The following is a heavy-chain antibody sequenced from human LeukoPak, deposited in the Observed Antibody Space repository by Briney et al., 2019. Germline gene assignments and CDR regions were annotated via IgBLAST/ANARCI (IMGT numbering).Heavy chain of an antibody. CDR1: GYTFTGYY. J-gene: IGHJ3*02. Sequence: ASVKVSCKASGYTFTGYYMHWVRQAPGQGLEWMGRINPSSGGTNYAQKFQGRVTMTRDTSISTAYMELSRLRSDDTAVYYCARDYLPDNAFDIWGQGTMVTVSS. D-gene: IGHD1-14*01. CDR3: ARDYLPDNAFDI. V-gene: IGHV1-2*06. CDR2: INPSSGGT.